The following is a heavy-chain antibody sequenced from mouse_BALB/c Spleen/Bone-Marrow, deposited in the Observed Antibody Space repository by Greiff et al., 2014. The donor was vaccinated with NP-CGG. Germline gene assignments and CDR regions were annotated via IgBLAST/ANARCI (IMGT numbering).Heavy chain of an antibody. CDR3: AKNYYYGYVAY. CDR1: GFDFSRYW. V-gene: IGHV4-1*02. J-gene: IGHJ3*01. CDR2: INPASSTI. D-gene: IGHD1-2*01. Sequence: EVQLVESGGGLVQPGGSLKLSCAASGFDFSRYWMIWVRQAPGKGLEWIGEINPASSTINYTPSLKDKFIISRDNAKNTLYLQMSKVRSEDTALYYCAKNYYYGYVAYWGQGTLVTVSA.